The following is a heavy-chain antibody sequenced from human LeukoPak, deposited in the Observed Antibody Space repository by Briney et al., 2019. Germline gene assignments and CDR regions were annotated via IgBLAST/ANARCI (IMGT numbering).Heavy chain of an antibody. D-gene: IGHD3-10*01. Sequence: GSLRLSCTASGFTFGDYAMSWFRQAPGKGLEWVGFIRSKAYGGTTEYAASVKGRFTISRDDFKSIAYLQMNSLKTEDTAVYYCTRADLYYGSGSYYNAPGYWGQGTLVTVSS. CDR3: TRADLYYGSGSYYNAPGY. CDR1: GFTFGDYA. CDR2: IRSKAYGGTT. J-gene: IGHJ4*02. V-gene: IGHV3-49*03.